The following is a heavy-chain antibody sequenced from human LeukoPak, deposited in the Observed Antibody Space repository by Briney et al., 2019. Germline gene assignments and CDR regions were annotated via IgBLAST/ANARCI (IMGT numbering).Heavy chain of an antibody. Sequence: ASVKVSCKASGYTFTGYYMHWVRQAPGHVLEWMGWINPKSGGTNYTQNFQGRVTMTRDTSISTVYMELDRVISEDTAVYYCAARYCIGGSCRPPFDYRGQ. CDR1: GYTFTGYY. CDR3: AARYCIGGSCRPPFDY. CDR2: INPKSGGT. D-gene: IGHD2-15*01. J-gene: IGHJ4*02. V-gene: IGHV1-2*02.